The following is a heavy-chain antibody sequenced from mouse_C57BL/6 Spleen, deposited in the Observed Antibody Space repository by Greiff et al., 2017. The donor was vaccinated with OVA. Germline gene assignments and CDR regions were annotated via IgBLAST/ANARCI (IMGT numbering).Heavy chain of an antibody. J-gene: IGHJ1*03. V-gene: IGHV1-69*01. D-gene: IGHD1-1*01. CDR1: GYTFTSYW. CDR2: IDPSDSDT. Sequence: QVQLQQPGAELVMPGASVKLSCKASGYTFTSYWMHWVQQRPGQGLEWIGEIDPSDSDTNYNQKFKGKSTLTVDKSSSTAYMQLSSLTSEDSAVYYFAIVTTVVARDWYFDVWGTGTTVTVSS. CDR3: AIVTTVVARDWYFDV.